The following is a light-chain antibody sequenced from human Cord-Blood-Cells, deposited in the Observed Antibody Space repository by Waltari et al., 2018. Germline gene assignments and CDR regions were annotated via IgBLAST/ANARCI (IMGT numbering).Light chain of an antibody. Sequence: QSALTQPPSASGSPGQSVTISCTGTSSDVGGYNYVSWYQQHPGKAPKLMIYEVSKRPSVVPDRFSASKSGNTASLTVSGLQAEDEADYYCSSYAGSNKVFGGGTKLTVL. CDR2: EVS. V-gene: IGLV2-8*01. CDR1: SSDVGGYNY. CDR3: SSYAGSNKV. J-gene: IGLJ3*02.